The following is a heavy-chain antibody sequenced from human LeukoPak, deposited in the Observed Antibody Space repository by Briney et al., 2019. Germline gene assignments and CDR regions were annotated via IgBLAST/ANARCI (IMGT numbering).Heavy chain of an antibody. CDR3: ARMVHRDNSSLSSEY. CDR1: GGSFSGYY. D-gene: IGHD6-13*01. V-gene: IGHV4-34*12. CDR2: IIHSGST. Sequence: PSETLSLTCAVYGGSFSGYYWSWIRQPPGKGLEWIGEIIHSGSTNYNPSLKSRVTISVDTSKNEFSLKLSSVAAADTAVYYCARMVHRDNSSLSSEYWGHGTRVTVSS. J-gene: IGHJ4*01.